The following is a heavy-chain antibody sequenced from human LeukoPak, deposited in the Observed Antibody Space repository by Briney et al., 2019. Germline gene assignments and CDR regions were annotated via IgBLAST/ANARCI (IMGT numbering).Heavy chain of an antibody. CDR2: IRTKNYGEIT. J-gene: IGHJ4*02. V-gene: IGHV3-49*04. CDR1: GFTFSNYA. D-gene: IGHD1-1*01. Sequence: GGSLRLSCSASGFTFSNYAISWVRRAPGKGLEWVGFIRTKNYGEITDYAASVKGRFTISRDDSESFAYLQMNSLKTEDTALYYCTRGPWNEYASGPQLDYWGQGTLVTVSS. CDR3: TRGPWNEYASGPQLDY.